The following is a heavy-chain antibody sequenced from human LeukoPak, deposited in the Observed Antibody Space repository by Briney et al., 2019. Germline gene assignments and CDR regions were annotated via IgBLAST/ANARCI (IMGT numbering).Heavy chain of an antibody. Sequence: GGSLRLSCAASGFTFSSYEMNWVRQAPGKGLEGVSYISSSGSTIYYADSVKGRFTISRDNAKNSLYLQMNSLRAEDTAVYYCAGGFGELGDFDYWGQGTLVTVSS. CDR1: GFTFSSYE. D-gene: IGHD3-10*01. CDR2: ISSSGSTI. J-gene: IGHJ4*02. CDR3: AGGFGELGDFDY. V-gene: IGHV3-48*03.